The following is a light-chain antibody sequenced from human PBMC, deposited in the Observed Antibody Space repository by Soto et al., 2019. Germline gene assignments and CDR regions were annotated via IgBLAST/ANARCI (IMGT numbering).Light chain of an antibody. CDR3: QTWGSGIVV. CDR1: SGHSNYA. CDR2: LNSDGSH. V-gene: IGLV4-69*01. Sequence: QLVLTQSPSASASLGASVKLTCTLSSGHSNYAIAWHQQQSEKGPRYLMKLNSDGSHSKGDELPDRFSGSSSGAERYLTISSLQSEDEADYYCQTWGSGIVVFGGGTKLTVL. J-gene: IGLJ2*01.